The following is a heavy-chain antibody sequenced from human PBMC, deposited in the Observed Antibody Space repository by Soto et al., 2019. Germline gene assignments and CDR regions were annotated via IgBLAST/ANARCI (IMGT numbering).Heavy chain of an antibody. CDR3: AGGRIVVVPVANAEYYYYGMDV. J-gene: IGHJ6*02. Sequence: GSSVKVSCKASGGTFSSYAISWVRQAPGQGLEWMGGIIPIFGTANHAQKFQGRVTITADESTSTAYMELSSLRSEDTAVYYWAGGRIVVVPVANAEYYYYGMDVCGQGSPVTVS. V-gene: IGHV1-69*13. CDR2: IIPIFGTA. D-gene: IGHD2-2*01. CDR1: GGTFSSYA.